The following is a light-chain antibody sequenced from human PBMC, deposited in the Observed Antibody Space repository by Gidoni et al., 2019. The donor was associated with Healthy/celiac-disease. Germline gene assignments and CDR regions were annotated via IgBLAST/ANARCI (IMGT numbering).Light chain of an antibody. V-gene: IGKV1-33*01. CDR2: DAS. J-gene: IGKJ4*01. CDR1: QDISNY. CDR3: QQYDNLLLT. Sequence: DLQMTQSLSSLSASVGDRVTITCQASQDISNYLNWYQQKPGKAPKLLIYDASKVETGVPSRFSGSGSGTDFTFTISSLQPEEIATYYCQQYDNLLLTFGGGTKVEIK.